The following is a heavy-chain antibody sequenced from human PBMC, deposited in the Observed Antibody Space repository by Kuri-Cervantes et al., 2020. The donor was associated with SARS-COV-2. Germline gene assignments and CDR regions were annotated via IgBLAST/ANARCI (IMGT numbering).Heavy chain of an antibody. Sequence: GESLKISCAASGFTFSSYAMSWVRQAPGKGLEWVSAISGSGGSTYYADSVKGRFTISRDNSKNTLYLQMNSLRAEDTAVYYCARTTYGSGSYWDDAFDIWGRGTMVTVSS. J-gene: IGHJ3*02. CDR1: GFTFSSYA. V-gene: IGHV3-23*01. CDR3: ARTTYGSGSYWDDAFDI. D-gene: IGHD3-10*01. CDR2: ISGSGGST.